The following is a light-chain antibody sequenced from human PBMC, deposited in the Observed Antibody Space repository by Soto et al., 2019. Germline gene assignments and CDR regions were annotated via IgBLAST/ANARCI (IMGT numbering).Light chain of an antibody. CDR1: QSVSSN. CDR3: QKLNSYPIT. CDR2: GAS. V-gene: IGKV3-15*01. Sequence: EIRMTQSPATLSFSPGETATLSCLASQSVSSNLAWYQQKPGQAPRLLIYGASTRATGIPARFSGSGSGTDFTLNISSLQPEDCATYYCQKLNSYPITFGQGTRLEIK. J-gene: IGKJ5*01.